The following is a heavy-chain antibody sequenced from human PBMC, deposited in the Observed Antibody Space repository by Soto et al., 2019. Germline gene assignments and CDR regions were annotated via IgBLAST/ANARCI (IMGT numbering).Heavy chain of an antibody. V-gene: IGHV1-2*04. CDR3: ARDDSYYDILTGYWGGMDV. CDR1: GYTFTGYY. CDR2: INPNSGGT. D-gene: IGHD3-9*01. J-gene: IGHJ6*02. Sequence: ASVKVSCKASGYTFTGYYIHWVRQAPGQGLEWMGWINPNSGGTNYAQKFQGWVTMTRDTSISTAYMELSRLRSDDTAVYYCARDDSYYDILTGYWGGMDVWGQGTTVTVSS.